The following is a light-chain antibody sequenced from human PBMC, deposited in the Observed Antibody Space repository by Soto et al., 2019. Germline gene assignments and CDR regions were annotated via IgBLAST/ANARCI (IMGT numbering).Light chain of an antibody. CDR1: QSVSSY. CDR2: DAS. J-gene: IGKJ4*01. CDR3: QQRSNWPT. V-gene: IGKV3-11*01. Sequence: PGARATLSCRASQSVSSYLAWYQQKPGQAPRLLIYDASNRATGIPARFSGSGSGTDFTLTISSLEPEDFAVYYCQQRSNWPTFGGGTKVDIK.